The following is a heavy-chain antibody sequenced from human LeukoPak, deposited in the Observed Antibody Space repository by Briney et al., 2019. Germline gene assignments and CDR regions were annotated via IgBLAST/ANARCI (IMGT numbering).Heavy chain of an antibody. J-gene: IGHJ4*02. CDR1: GFTFSSYG. CDR2: IWYDGSNK. Sequence: PGRSLRLSCAASGFTFSSYGMHWVRQAPGKGLEWVAVIWYDGSNKYYADSVKGRFTISRDNSKNTLYLQMNSLRAEDTAVYYCAKDYSLGSRGNGPCDYWGQGTLVTVSS. V-gene: IGHV3-33*06. D-gene: IGHD3-10*01. CDR3: AKDYSLGSRGNGPCDY.